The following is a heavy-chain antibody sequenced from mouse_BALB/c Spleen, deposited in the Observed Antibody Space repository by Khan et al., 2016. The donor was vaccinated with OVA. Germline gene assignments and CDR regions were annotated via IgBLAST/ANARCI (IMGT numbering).Heavy chain of an antibody. CDR1: GFTFSSFG. V-gene: IGHV5-17*02. D-gene: IGHD1-1*01. CDR2: ISGDSSTI. CDR3: ARSYFYGYYFDQ. J-gene: IGHJ2*01. Sequence: EVELVESGGGLVQPGGSRKLSCVASGFTFSSFGMHWVRHAPEKGLEWVAYISGDSSTIYYTDTVKGRFAISRCNPNNTLFLQMNSLRYEDMAIYYCARSYFYGYYFDQWGQGTTLTVSS.